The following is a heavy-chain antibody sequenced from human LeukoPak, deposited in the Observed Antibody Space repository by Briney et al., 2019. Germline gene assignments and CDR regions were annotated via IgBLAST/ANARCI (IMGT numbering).Heavy chain of an antibody. V-gene: IGHV4-38-2*01. CDR2: IYHSGST. CDR3: ARSRERAHFDY. Sequence: PSETLSLTCAVSGYSISSGYYWGWIRQPPGKGLEWIGSIYHSGSTYYNPSLKSRVTISVDTSKNQFSLKLSSVTAADTAVYYCARSRERAHFDYWGQGTLVTVSS. CDR1: GYSISSGYY. D-gene: IGHD3-10*01. J-gene: IGHJ4*02.